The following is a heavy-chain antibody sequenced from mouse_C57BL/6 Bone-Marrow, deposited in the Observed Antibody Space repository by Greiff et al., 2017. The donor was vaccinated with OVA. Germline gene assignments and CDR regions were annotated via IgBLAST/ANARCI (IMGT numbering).Heavy chain of an antibody. D-gene: IGHD1-1*01. Sequence: QVQLQQSGAELVKPGASVKISCKASGYTFTDYYINWVKQKPGQGLEWIGKIGPGSGSTYYNENFKGKATLTADKSSSTDYMQLSSLTSEDSAVYFCALSLSNYGQRYWGQGTTLTVSS. CDR3: ALSLSNYGQRY. J-gene: IGHJ2*01. CDR2: IGPGSGST. V-gene: IGHV1-77*01. CDR1: GYTFTDYY.